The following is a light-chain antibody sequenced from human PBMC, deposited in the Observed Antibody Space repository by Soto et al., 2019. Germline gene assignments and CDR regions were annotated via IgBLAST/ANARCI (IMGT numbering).Light chain of an antibody. V-gene: IGKV3-20*01. CDR3: QQYGSSVT. CDR1: QSLSSSY. J-gene: IGKJ5*01. Sequence: LVLTQSPRTLSLSPGERTTLSCRASQSLSSSYLAWYQQKPGHAPRILIYDASTRATGIPDRFSGSGSGTDFSLTISRLEPEDFAVYYCQQYGSSVTLGQGTRLEIK. CDR2: DAS.